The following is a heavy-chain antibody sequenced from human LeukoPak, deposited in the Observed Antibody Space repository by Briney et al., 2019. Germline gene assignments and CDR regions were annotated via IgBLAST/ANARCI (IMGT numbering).Heavy chain of an antibody. V-gene: IGHV1-8*01. D-gene: IGHD6-19*01. CDR2: MNPNSGNT. CDR1: GYTFTSYV. J-gene: IGHJ4*02. Sequence: GASVKVSCKASGYTFTSYVINWVRQAAGQGLEWMGWMNPNSGNTGYAQKFQGRVTMTRNTSISTAYMELSSLRSEDTAVYYCARGNLFDASVAGRDGRWGQGTLVTVSS. CDR3: ARGNLFDASVAGRDGR.